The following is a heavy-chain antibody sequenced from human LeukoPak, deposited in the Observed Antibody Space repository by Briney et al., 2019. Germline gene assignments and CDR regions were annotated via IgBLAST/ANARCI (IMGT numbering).Heavy chain of an antibody. CDR1: SFSINNYY. V-gene: IGHV4-59*01. D-gene: IGHD5-18*01. Sequence: SETLSLTCTVSSFSINNYYWSWIRQPPGKGLEWIGYIYYSGTTNYNPSLRSRVTISVDTSKNQMPLKLSSVTAADTAVYYCARIVPYNYGYVDYWGQGTLVTVSS. CDR3: ARIVPYNYGYVDY. CDR2: IYYSGTT. J-gene: IGHJ4*02.